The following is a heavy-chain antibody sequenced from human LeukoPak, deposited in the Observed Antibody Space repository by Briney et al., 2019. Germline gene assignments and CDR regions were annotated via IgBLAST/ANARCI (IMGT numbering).Heavy chain of an antibody. CDR2: IKQDGSEK. CDR3: AKDPRRYSRTGGYFDY. Sequence: GGSLRLSCAASGFTFSSYWMSWVRQAPGKGLEWVANIKQDGSEKYYVDSVKGRFTISRDNAKNTLYLQMISLRTEDTAVYYCAKDPRRYSRTGGYFDYWGQGTLVTVSS. V-gene: IGHV3-7*01. CDR1: GFTFSSYW. J-gene: IGHJ4*02. D-gene: IGHD6-13*01.